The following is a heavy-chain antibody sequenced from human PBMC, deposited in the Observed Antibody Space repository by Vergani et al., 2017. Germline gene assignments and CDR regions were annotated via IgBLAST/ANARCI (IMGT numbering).Heavy chain of an antibody. CDR1: GFTFSSYA. J-gene: IGHJ3*02. CDR3: AREKGMNYYDSSGYYDAFDI. D-gene: IGHD3-22*01. CDR2: ISSSGSTI. V-gene: IGHV3-48*04. Sequence: VQLVESGGGVVQPGRSLRLSCAASGFTFSSYAMHWVRQAPGKGLEWVSYISSSGSTIYYADSVKGRFTISRDNAKNSLYLQMNSLRAEDTAVYYCAREKGMNYYDSSGYYDAFDIWGQGTMVTVSS.